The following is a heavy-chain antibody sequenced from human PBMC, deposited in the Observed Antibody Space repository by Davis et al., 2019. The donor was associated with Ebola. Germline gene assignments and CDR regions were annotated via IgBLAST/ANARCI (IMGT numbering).Heavy chain of an antibody. J-gene: IGHJ4*02. CDR1: GGSVSSGSYY. Sequence: PSETLSLTCTVSGGSVSSGSYYWSWIRQPPGKGLEWIGYIYYSGSTNYNPSLKSRVTISVDTSKNQFSLKLSSVTAADTAVYYCARELVQGELFDYWGQGTLVTVSS. V-gene: IGHV4-61*01. D-gene: IGHD3-10*01. CDR3: ARELVQGELFDY. CDR2: IYYSGST.